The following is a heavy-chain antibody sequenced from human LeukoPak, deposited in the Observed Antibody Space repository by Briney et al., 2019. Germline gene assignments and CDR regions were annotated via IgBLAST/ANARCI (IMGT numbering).Heavy chain of an antibody. CDR2: LYHSRTI. D-gene: IGHD6-13*01. J-gene: IGHJ4*02. CDR1: GGSLGSSGDY. V-gene: IGHV4-39*02. Sequence: SETLSLTCTVAGGSLGSSGDYWAWVGQPPGKGLEWIGTLYHSRTISSTPSLQSRVTISLDTSTNHFSLELSSVTAADPTMYYCASGKYNSGWYQSDDWGQGTLVTVSS. CDR3: ASGKYNSGWYQSDD.